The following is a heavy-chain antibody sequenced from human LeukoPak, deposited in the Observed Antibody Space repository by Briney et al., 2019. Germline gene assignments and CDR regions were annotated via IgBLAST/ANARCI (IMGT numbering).Heavy chain of an antibody. CDR1: GGSISSGGYS. CDR2: IYHSGST. D-gene: IGHD3-16*02. CDR3: ARALSMNPYYYYGMDV. Sequence: SETLSLTCAVSGGSISSGGYSWSWIRQPPGKGLEWIGYIYHSGSTYYNPSLKSRVTISVDRSKNQFSLKLSSVTAADTAVYYCARALSMNPYYYYGMDVWGQGTTVTVSS. V-gene: IGHV4-30-2*01. J-gene: IGHJ6*02.